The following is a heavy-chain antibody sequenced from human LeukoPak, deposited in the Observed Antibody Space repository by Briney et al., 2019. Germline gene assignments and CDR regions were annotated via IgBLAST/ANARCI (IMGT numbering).Heavy chain of an antibody. V-gene: IGHV3-21*01. Sequence: PGGPLRLSCTVSGFTLSSYEMSWIRQAPGKGLEWVSSISSSSSYIYYADSVKGRFTISRDNAKNSLYLQMNSLRAEDTAVYYCARAGYSYGYVYWGQGTLVTVSS. J-gene: IGHJ4*02. D-gene: IGHD5-18*01. CDR2: ISSSSSYI. CDR3: ARAGYSYGYVY. CDR1: GFTLSSYE.